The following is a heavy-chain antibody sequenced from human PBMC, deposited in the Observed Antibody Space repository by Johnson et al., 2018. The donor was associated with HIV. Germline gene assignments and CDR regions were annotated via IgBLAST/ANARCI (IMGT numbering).Heavy chain of an antibody. D-gene: IGHD3-22*01. J-gene: IGHJ3*02. Sequence: VQLVESGGGLVQPGRSLRLSCTASGFSFGDYAVTWVRQAPGKGLEWVGFIRAKAFGGTTDYAASVTGRFNLSRDDSNSITYLQMTSLKTEDTGVYYCTRDGLYDTSGPFAFDIWGQGTMVTVSS. CDR1: GFSFGDYA. V-gene: IGHV3-49*04. CDR2: IRAKAFGGTT. CDR3: TRDGLYDTSGPFAFDI.